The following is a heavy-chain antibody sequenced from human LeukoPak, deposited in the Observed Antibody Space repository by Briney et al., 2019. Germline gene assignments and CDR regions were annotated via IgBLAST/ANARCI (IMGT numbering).Heavy chain of an antibody. CDR3: AKGATSADCSVPDY. V-gene: IGHV3-48*03. CDR2: ISSSGSTR. J-gene: IGHJ4*02. Sequence: GGSLRLSCAASGFTFTSCEMNWVRQAPGKGLEWVAYISSSGSTRYYADSVKGRFTISRDNANNSLYLQMDSLRAEDKAVYYCAKGATSADCSVPDYWGQGTLVTVSS. CDR1: GFTFTSCE. D-gene: IGHD2-21*02.